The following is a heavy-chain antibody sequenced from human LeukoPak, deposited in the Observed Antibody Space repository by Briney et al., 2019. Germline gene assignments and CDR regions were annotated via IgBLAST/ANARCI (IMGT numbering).Heavy chain of an antibody. J-gene: IGHJ5*02. CDR3: ATGGQVSYYGSGSDGQIRTGSEDP. Sequence: SETLSLTCTVSGGSISSYYWSWIRQPPGKGLEWIGYIYYSGSTNYNPSLKSRVTISVDTSKNQFSLKLSSVTAADTAVYYCATGGQVSYYGSGSDGQIRTGSEDPWGQGTLVTVSS. CDR1: GGSISSYY. V-gene: IGHV4-59*01. CDR2: IYYSGST. D-gene: IGHD3-10*01.